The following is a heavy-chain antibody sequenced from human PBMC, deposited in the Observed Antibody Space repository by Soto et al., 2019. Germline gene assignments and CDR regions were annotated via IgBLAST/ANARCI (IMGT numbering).Heavy chain of an antibody. CDR2: VYYTGAT. Sequence: SETLSLTCGVSCVSVGSGGYYWIWIRQPPGKGLEYIGYVYYTGATRYNPSLQSRVTISEDRSKNQFSLTLTSVTAADTAVYYCATSGVLTNSASGLDSWGLGKLVTVSS. J-gene: IGHJ5*01. CDR3: ATSGVLTNSASGLDS. D-gene: IGHD2-8*01. V-gene: IGHV4-61*08. CDR1: CVSVGSGGYY.